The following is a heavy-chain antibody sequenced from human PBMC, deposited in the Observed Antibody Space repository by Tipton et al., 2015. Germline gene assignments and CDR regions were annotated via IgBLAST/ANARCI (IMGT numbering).Heavy chain of an antibody. CDR3: ARFNYDSSGYYFDY. J-gene: IGHJ4*02. D-gene: IGHD3-22*01. CDR2: INSDGSST. CDR1: GFTFSSYW. V-gene: IGHV3-74*01. Sequence: GSLRLSCAASGFTFSSYWMHWVRQAPGKGLVWVSRINSDGSSTSYADSVEGRFTTSRDNAKNTLYLQMNSLRAEDTAVYYCARFNYDSSGYYFDYWGQGTLVTVSS.